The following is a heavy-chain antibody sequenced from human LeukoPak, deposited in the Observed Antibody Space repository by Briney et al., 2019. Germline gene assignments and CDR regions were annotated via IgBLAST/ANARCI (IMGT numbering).Heavy chain of an antibody. V-gene: IGHV1-69*04. J-gene: IGHJ4*02. CDR1: GGTFSSYA. CDR2: IIPILGIA. Sequence: GASVKVSCKASGGTFSSYAISWVRQAPGQGLEWMGRIIPILGIANYAQKFQGRVTITADKSTSTAYMELSSLRSEDTAVYYCASPPRSGSYFDYWGQGTLVTVSS. CDR3: ASPPRSGSYFDY. D-gene: IGHD1-26*01.